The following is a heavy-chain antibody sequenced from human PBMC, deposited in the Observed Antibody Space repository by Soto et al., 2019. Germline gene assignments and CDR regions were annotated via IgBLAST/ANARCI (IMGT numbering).Heavy chain of an antibody. D-gene: IGHD2-2*01. V-gene: IGHV3-30*18. Sequence: GGSLRLSCAASGFTFSNYGMHLVRQSPGKGLEWVAVISYDGSNKYYADSVKGRFTISRDNSKNTLYLQMNSLRAEDTAVYYCAKAVGYCSSTSCRDYHCDYGMDVWGQGTTVTVSS. CDR3: AKAVGYCSSTSCRDYHCDYGMDV. CDR1: GFTFSNYG. CDR2: ISYDGSNK. J-gene: IGHJ6*02.